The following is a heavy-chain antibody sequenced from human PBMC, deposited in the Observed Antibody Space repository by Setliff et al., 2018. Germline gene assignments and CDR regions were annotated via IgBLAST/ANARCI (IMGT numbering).Heavy chain of an antibody. CDR2: IKQDGSEK. V-gene: IGHV3-7*01. CDR1: GFPFSTYW. Sequence: GGSLRLSCAASGFPFSTYWLNWVRQAPGKGLEWVANIKQDGSEKYDVDSVKGRFTISRDNIKNTAFLQMNSLRADDTAMYYCVASPSNKNGHFEYWGQGTLVTVSS. CDR3: VASPSNKNGHFEY. J-gene: IGHJ4*02.